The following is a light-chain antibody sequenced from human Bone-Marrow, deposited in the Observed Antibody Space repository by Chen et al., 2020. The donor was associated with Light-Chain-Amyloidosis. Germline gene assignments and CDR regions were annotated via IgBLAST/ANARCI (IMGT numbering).Light chain of an antibody. CDR3: QSADSSGTYEVI. J-gene: IGLJ2*01. V-gene: IGLV3-25*03. CDR2: RDT. CDR1: DLPTKY. Sequence: SYELPQPTSASVSPGQTASITCSGDDLPTKYAYWYQQKPGQAPVLVIHRDTERPSGISERFSGSSSGTTATLTISGVQAEDEADYHCQSADSSGTYEVIFGGGTKLTVL.